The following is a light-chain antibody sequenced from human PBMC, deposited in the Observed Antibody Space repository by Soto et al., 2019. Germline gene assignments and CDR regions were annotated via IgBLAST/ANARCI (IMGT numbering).Light chain of an antibody. V-gene: IGLV2-8*01. CDR3: SSYAGSNNHV. Sequence: QSVLSQPPTASASPGQSVTISCTGTSSDVGSYNYVSWYQQHPGKAPNLMIYEVIKRPSGVPDRFSGSKSGNTASLTVSGLQAEDEADYYCSSYAGSNNHVFGTGTKVTVL. CDR1: SSDVGSYNY. CDR2: EVI. J-gene: IGLJ1*01.